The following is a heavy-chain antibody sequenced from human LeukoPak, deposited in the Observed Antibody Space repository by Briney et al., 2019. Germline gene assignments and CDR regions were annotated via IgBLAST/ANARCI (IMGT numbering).Heavy chain of an antibody. CDR2: ISSSGSTI. CDR3: ARAGETQYYDSSGYYRYLYYYYGMDV. CDR1: GFTFSDYY. V-gene: IGHV3-11*01. Sequence: PGGSLRLSCAASGFTFSDYYMSWIRQAPGKGLEWVSYISSSGSTIYYADSVKGRFTISRDNAKNSLYLQMNSLRAEDTAVYYCARAGETQYYDSSGYYRYLYYYYGMDVWGQGTTVTVSS. J-gene: IGHJ6*02. D-gene: IGHD3-22*01.